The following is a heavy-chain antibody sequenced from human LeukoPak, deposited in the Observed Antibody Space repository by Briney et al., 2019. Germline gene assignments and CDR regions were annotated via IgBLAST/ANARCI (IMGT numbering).Heavy chain of an antibody. D-gene: IGHD3-22*01. V-gene: IGHV3-15*01. CDR2: IKSKTDGGTT. CDR3: STTYYYDSSEGY. CDR1: GFTVSSNY. Sequence: GGSLRLSCAASGFTVSSNYMSWVRQAPGKGLEWVGRIKSKTDGGTTDYAAPVKGRFTISRDDSKNTLYLQMNSLKTEDTAVYYCSTTYYYDSSEGYWGQGTLVTVSS. J-gene: IGHJ4*02.